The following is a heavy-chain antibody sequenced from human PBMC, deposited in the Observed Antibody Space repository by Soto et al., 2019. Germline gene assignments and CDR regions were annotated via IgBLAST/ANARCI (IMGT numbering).Heavy chain of an antibody. CDR3: AREADSSGYYDQRDGNWFDP. J-gene: IGHJ5*02. Sequence: SETLSLTCTVSGGSISSYYWSWIRQPPGKGLEWIGYIYYSGSTNYNPSLKSRVTISVDTSKNQFSLKLSSVTAADTAVYYCAREADSSGYYDQRDGNWFDPWGQGTLGTVS. V-gene: IGHV4-59*01. D-gene: IGHD3-22*01. CDR1: GGSISSYY. CDR2: IYYSGST.